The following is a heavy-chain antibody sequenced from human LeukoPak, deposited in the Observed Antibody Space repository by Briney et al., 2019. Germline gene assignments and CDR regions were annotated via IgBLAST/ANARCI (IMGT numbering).Heavy chain of an antibody. CDR2: IYYSGNT. V-gene: IGHV4-39*01. CDR1: GGSISSSSYY. Sequence: PSETLSLTCTVSGGSISSSSYYWGWIRQPPGKGREWIGSIYYSGNTYYNPSLKSRVTISVDTSKNQFSLKLSSVTAADTAVYYCARVFDYWGQGTLVTVSS. J-gene: IGHJ4*02. CDR3: ARVFDY.